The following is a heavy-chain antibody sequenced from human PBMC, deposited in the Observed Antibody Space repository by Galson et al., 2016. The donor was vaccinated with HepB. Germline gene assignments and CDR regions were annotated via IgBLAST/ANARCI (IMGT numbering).Heavy chain of an antibody. CDR3: ARLLDGKVAGREYFFGMDV. CDR2: INGDSGST. D-gene: IGHD6-6*01. V-gene: IGHV1-3*01. CDR1: GYAFRNYA. Sequence: SVKVSCKASGYAFRNYALQWVRQAPGQSLQWVGWINGDSGSTRCSQKFQGRITIIRDTSTSTGYMELTNLGSDDTAVYYCARLLDGKVAGREYFFGMDVWGQGTTVSVSS. J-gene: IGHJ6*02.